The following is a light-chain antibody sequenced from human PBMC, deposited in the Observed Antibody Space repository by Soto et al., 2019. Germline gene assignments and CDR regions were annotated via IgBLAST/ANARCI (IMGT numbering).Light chain of an antibody. J-gene: IGKJ5*01. CDR2: AAS. CDR1: QSIGKH. V-gene: IGKV1-39*01. Sequence: DIQITHSPSFLSASVLYRVTITCRASQSIGKHLNWYQQKPGKAPKFLIYAASNLQSGVPSRFSGSGSGTDFTLTVNSLQPEDFATYYCQQGYTSAITFGQGTRLEIK. CDR3: QQGYTSAIT.